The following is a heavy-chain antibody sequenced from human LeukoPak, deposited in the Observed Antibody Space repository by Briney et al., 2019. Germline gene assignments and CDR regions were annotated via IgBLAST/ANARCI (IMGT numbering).Heavy chain of an antibody. CDR3: ARDLGIAAAGRSNWFDP. CDR2: ISYDGSNK. V-gene: IGHV3-30-3*01. CDR1: GFTFSSYA. J-gene: IGHJ5*02. D-gene: IGHD6-13*01. Sequence: PGGSLRLSCAASGFTFSSYAMHWVRQAPGKGLEWVAAISYDGSNKYYADSVKGRFTISRDNSKNTLYLQMNSLRAEDTAVYYCARDLGIAAAGRSNWFDPWGQGTLVTVSS.